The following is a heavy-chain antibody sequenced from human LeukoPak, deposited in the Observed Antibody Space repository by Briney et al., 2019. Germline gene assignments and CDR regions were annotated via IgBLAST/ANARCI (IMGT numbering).Heavy chain of an antibody. V-gene: IGHV3-30*04. CDR1: GFTFSSYA. Sequence: GGSLRLSCAASGFTFSSYAMHWVRQAPGKGLEWVAVISYDGSNKYYADSVKGRFTISRDNSKNTLYLQMNSLRAEDTAVYYWARDMMTTVTTGDRGYFDYWGQGTLVTVSS. D-gene: IGHD4-17*01. J-gene: IGHJ4*02. CDR2: ISYDGSNK. CDR3: ARDMMTTVTTGDRGYFDY.